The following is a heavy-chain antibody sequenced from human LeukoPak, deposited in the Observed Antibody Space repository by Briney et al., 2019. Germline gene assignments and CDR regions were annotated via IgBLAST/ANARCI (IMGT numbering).Heavy chain of an antibody. CDR3: ARLATAGYLNC. CDR2: IYYSGST. V-gene: IGHV4-59*08. CDR1: GGFISSYY. J-gene: IGHJ4*02. Sequence: PSETLSLTCTVSGGFISSYYWSWIRQPPGEGLEWIGYIYYSGSTKYNPSLKSRVTISVDTSKNQFSLELSSVTAADTAVYYCARLATAGYLNCWGQGTLVTVSS. D-gene: IGHD6-19*01.